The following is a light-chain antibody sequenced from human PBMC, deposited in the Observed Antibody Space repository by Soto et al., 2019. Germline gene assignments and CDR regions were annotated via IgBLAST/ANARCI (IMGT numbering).Light chain of an antibody. Sequence: DIQMTQSPSTLSASVGDRVTITCRASQSINTWLAWYQQTPGKAPKLLICDASDLRSGVPSRFSGSGSGTEFTLTISSLQPDDFATYYCQQYNSYPWTFGQGTKVDIK. V-gene: IGKV1-5*01. J-gene: IGKJ1*01. CDR1: QSINTW. CDR2: DAS. CDR3: QQYNSYPWT.